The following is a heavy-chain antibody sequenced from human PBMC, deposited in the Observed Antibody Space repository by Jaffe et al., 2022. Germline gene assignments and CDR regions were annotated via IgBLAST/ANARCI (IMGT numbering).Heavy chain of an antibody. CDR3: ASQLAYCGGDCYSSAFDI. D-gene: IGHD2-21*02. CDR2: ISSSGSTI. CDR1: GFTFSSYE. J-gene: IGHJ3*02. V-gene: IGHV3-48*03. Sequence: EVQLVESGGGLVQPGGSLRLSCAASGFTFSSYEMNWVRQAPGKGLEWVSYISSSGSTIYYADSVKGRFTISRDNAKNSLYLQMNSLRAEDTAVYYCASQLAYCGGDCYSSAFDIWGQGTMVTVSS.